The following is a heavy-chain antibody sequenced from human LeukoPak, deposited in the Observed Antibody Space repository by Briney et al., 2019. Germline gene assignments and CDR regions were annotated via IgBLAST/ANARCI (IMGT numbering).Heavy chain of an antibody. Sequence: GGSLRLSCAASGFTFNSYGMLWVRQAPGKGLEWVSVIYSGGSTYYADSVKGRFTISRDNSKNTLYLQMNSLRAEDTAVYYCARVCNPGSSGCPGDYWGQGTLVSVSS. D-gene: IGHD6-19*01. CDR1: GFTFNSYG. CDR2: IYSGGST. V-gene: IGHV3-53*01. J-gene: IGHJ4*02. CDR3: ARVCNPGSSGCPGDY.